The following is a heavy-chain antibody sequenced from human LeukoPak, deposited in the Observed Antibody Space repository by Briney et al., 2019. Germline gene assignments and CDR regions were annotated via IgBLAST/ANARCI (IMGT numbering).Heavy chain of an antibody. CDR2: ISGRGSST. D-gene: IGHD6-19*01. CDR3: AKDMTAGYSSGWYSVAFDI. Sequence: GGSLTLSCAASGFTFSSYAMSWVRQAPRKGLEWVLAISGRGSSTYSADSVKGRFTISRDNSKNTLYLQMYSLRAEDTAVYYCAKDMTAGYSSGWYSVAFDIWGQGTVVTVSS. CDR1: GFTFSSYA. J-gene: IGHJ3*02. V-gene: IGHV3-23*01.